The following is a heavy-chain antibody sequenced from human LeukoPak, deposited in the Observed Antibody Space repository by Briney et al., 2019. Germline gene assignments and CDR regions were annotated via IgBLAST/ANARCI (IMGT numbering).Heavy chain of an antibody. CDR2: INPSGGST. D-gene: IGHD2-21*02. Sequence: GASVKVSCKASGYTFTSYYMHWVRQAPGQGLEWMGIINPSGGSTSYAQKFQGRVTMTRDMSTSTVYMELSSLRSEDTAVYYCAVSYCGGDCFGDYFDYWGQGTLVTVSS. CDR3: AVSYCGGDCFGDYFDY. J-gene: IGHJ4*02. V-gene: IGHV1-46*01. CDR1: GYTFTSYY.